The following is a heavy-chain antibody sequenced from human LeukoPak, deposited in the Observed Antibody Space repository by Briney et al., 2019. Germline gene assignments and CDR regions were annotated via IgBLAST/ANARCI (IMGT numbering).Heavy chain of an antibody. J-gene: IGHJ4*02. D-gene: IGHD3-9*01. CDR3: ARDFGWLSGFDN. V-gene: IGHV3-30-3*01. Sequence: GGALRLSCAASGFTFSSYAIHWVRQAPGKGREWVAIISYDGTNKYYADSVRGRFTISRDNSKTTLYLQMNSLRAEDTAVYYCARDFGWLSGFDNWGQGTLVTVSS. CDR1: GFTFSSYA. CDR2: ISYDGTNK.